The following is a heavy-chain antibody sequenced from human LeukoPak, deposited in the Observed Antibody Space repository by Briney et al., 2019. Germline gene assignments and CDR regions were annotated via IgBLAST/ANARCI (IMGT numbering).Heavy chain of an antibody. V-gene: IGHV3-66*01. CDR1: GFTVSSNY. J-gene: IGHJ4*02. CDR3: ARGSSGVAGTFDY. CDR2: IYSGGST. D-gene: IGHD6-19*01. Sequence: PGGSLRLSCAASGFTVSSNYMSWVRQAPGKGLAWVSVIYSGGSTYYADSVKGRFTISRDNSKNTLYLQMNSLRAEDTAVYYCARGSSGVAGTFDYWGQGTLVTVSS.